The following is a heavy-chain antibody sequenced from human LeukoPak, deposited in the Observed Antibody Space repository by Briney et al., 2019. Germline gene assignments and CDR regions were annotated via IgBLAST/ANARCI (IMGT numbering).Heavy chain of an antibody. CDR2: IYPGDSDT. CDR3: ARHGGSYDYDS. D-gene: IGHD5-12*01. CDR1: GYIFTTYW. Sequence: GESLKISCKDSGYIFTTYWIAWVRQMPGKGLEWMGLIYPGDSDTRYSPSFQGQVTISADKSISTAYLQWSSLEASDTAMYYCARHGGSYDYDSWGQGTLVTVSS. J-gene: IGHJ4*02. V-gene: IGHV5-51*01.